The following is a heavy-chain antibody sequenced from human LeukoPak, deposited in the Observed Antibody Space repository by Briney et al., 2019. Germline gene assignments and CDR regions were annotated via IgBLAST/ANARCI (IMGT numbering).Heavy chain of an antibody. Sequence: PGRSLRLSCAASGFSFTSYGVHWVRQAPGKGLEWVSFISFDGSIKYYGVSVKGRFTISTDDSKNTLYLHMNSLRTEDTAVYFCAIPHGDFVYWGQGMVVTVSS. D-gene: IGHD4-17*01. J-gene: IGHJ4*02. CDR3: AIPHGDFVY. CDR1: GFSFTSYG. V-gene: IGHV3-30*03. CDR2: ISFDGSIK.